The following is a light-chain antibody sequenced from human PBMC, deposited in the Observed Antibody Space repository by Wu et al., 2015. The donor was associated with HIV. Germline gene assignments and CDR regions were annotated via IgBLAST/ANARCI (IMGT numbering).Light chain of an antibody. V-gene: IGKV3-11*01. CDR3: QHRSSWPLT. CDR2: DAF. Sequence: EVVMTQSPATLSVSPGETATLFCRASQSVSTNLAWYQQKPGRAPRLLIYDAFYRATGIPARFSGSGSGTDFTLTISSLESEDFVLYYCQHRSSWPLTFGQGTRLEIK. CDR1: QSVSTN. J-gene: IGKJ5*01.